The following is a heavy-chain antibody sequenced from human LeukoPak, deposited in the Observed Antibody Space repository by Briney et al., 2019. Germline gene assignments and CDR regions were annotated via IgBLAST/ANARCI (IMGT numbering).Heavy chain of an antibody. CDR3: AREHSGTYSVYMDV. CDR2: IKQDGSEK. J-gene: IGHJ6*04. D-gene: IGHD1-26*01. Sequence: PGGSLRLSCAASEFIFSDYWMSWVRQVPGKGLEWVANIKQDGSEKYYVDSVKGRFTISRDNAKNSLHLQMNSLRAEDTAVYYCAREHSGTYSVYMDVWGKGTTVTVSS. V-gene: IGHV3-7*03. CDR1: EFIFSDYW.